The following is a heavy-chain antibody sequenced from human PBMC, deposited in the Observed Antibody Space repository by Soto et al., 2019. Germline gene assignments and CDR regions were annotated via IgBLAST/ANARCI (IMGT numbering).Heavy chain of an antibody. CDR3: ARDLGAPGRGSAVGYYYHYGMDV. V-gene: IGHV3-7*05. Sequence: EVQLVESGGGLVQPGGSLSLSCAASEFTFSSYWMNWVRQAPGKGLEWVANIKEDGSEKYYVDSVKGRFTISRDNANNSLYLQMNSLRGEYTAVYYCARDLGAPGRGSAVGYYYHYGMDVWGQGTTVTVSS. J-gene: IGHJ6*02. D-gene: IGHD2-2*01. CDR1: EFTFSSYW. CDR2: IKEDGSEK.